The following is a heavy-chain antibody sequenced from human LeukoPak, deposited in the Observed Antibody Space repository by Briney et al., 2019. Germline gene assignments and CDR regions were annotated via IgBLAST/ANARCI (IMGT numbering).Heavy chain of an antibody. V-gene: IGHV3-23*01. Sequence: GGSLRLSCAASGFTFSSYAMSWVRQPPGKGLEWVSVISGSGGSTYYADSVKGRSTISRDNSKNTLYLQMNSLRAEDTAVYYCAKFGLAGSGRYHDAFDIWGQGTMVTVSS. CDR2: ISGSGGST. D-gene: IGHD3-10*01. CDR3: AKFGLAGSGRYHDAFDI. CDR1: GFTFSSYA. J-gene: IGHJ3*02.